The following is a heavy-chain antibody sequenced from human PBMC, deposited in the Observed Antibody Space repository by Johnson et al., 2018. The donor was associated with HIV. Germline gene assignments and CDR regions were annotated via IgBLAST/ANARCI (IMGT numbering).Heavy chain of an antibody. Sequence: VQLVESGGGLVQPGGSLRLSCAASGFTFSSYWMSWVRQAPGKGLEWVANIKQDGSEKYYVDSVKGRFTISRDNAKNSLYLQMNSLSAEDTAVYYCARDAYGDDSSGSGDGAFDIWGQGTMVTVSS. CDR3: ARDAYGDDSSGSGDGAFDI. J-gene: IGHJ3*02. V-gene: IGHV3-7*01. CDR2: IKQDGSEK. D-gene: IGHD3-22*01. CDR1: GFTFSSYW.